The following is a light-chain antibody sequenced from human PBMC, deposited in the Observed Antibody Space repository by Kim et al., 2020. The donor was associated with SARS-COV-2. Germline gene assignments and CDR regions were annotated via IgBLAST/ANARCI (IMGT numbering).Light chain of an antibody. J-gene: IGLJ3*02. CDR2: KDS. Sequence: SYELTQPSSVSVSPGQTARITCSGDVLAKKYARWFQQKPGQAPVLVIYKDSERPSGIPERFSGSSSGTTVTLTISGAQVEDEADYYCYSAADNAWVFGGRTKLTVL. CDR1: VLAKKY. CDR3: YSAADNAWV. V-gene: IGLV3-27*01.